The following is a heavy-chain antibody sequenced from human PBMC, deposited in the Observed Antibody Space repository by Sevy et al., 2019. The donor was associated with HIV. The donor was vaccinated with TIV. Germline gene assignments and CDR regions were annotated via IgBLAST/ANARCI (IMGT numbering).Heavy chain of an antibody. Sequence: GGSLRLSCAASGFTFSSYAMHWVRQAPGKGLEWVAVISYDGSNKYYADSVKGRFTISRDNSKNTLYLQMNSLRAEDTAVYYCARGGPLCDSGIVFGMDVWGQGTTVTVSS. V-gene: IGHV3-30-3*01. CDR2: ISYDGSNK. CDR1: GFTFSSYA. CDR3: ARGGPLCDSGIVFGMDV. D-gene: IGHD3-10*01. J-gene: IGHJ6*02.